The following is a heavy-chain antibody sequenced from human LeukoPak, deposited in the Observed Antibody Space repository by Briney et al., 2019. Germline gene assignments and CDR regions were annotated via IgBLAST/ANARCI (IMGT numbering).Heavy chain of an antibody. CDR1: GYTFTGYY. CDR2: INPNSGGT. D-gene: IGHD3-10*01. J-gene: IGHJ5*02. Sequence: ASVKVSCKASGYTFTGYYMHWVRQAPGQGLEWMGWINPNSGGTNYAQKFQGRVTMTRDTSTSTAYMELSRLRSDDTAVYHCARGIWFGELLYGDNWFDPWGQGTLVTVSS. V-gene: IGHV1-2*02. CDR3: ARGIWFGELLYGDNWFDP.